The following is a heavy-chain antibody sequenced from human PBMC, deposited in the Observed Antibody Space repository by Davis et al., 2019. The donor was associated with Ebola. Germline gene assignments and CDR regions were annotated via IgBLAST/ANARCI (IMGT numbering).Heavy chain of an antibody. CDR3: AREMATTNDAFDI. CDR2: ISSSGGST. CDR1: EFTFSSYT. D-gene: IGHD5-24*01. V-gene: IGHV3-23*01. Sequence: PGGSLRLSCAASEFTFSSYTMGWVRQAPGKGLEWVSGISSSGGSTYYADSVKGRFTISRDNAKNTLYLQKNSLRVEDTAVYYCAREMATTNDAFDIWGQGTMVSVSS. J-gene: IGHJ3*02.